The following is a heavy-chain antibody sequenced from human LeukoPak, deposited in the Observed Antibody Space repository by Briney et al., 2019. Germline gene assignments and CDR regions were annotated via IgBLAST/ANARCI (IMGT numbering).Heavy chain of an antibody. J-gene: IGHJ4*02. CDR1: GGSISSGDYY. CDR2: IYYSGST. V-gene: IGHV4-30-4*01. D-gene: IGHD2/OR15-2a*01. Sequence: SQTLSLTCTVSGGSISSGDYYWSWIRQPPGKGLEWIGYIYYSGSTYYNPSLKSRVTISVDTSKNQFSLKLSSVTAADTAVYYCARRPGDDYFRADYWGQGTLVTVSS. CDR3: ARRPGDDYFRADY.